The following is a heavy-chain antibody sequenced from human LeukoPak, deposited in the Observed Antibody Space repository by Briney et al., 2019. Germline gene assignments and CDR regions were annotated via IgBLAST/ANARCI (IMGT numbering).Heavy chain of an antibody. CDR2: INHSGST. Sequence: SETLSLTCAVYGGSFSGYYWSWIRQPPGKGLEWIGEINHSGSTSYNPSLKSRVTISVDTSKNQFSLKLSSVTAADTAVYYCARAGSKLGYCSSTSCSPRPRRLYYFDYWGQGTLVTVSS. V-gene: IGHV4-34*01. J-gene: IGHJ4*02. CDR3: ARAGSKLGYCSSTSCSPRPRRLYYFDY. CDR1: GGSFSGYY. D-gene: IGHD2-2*01.